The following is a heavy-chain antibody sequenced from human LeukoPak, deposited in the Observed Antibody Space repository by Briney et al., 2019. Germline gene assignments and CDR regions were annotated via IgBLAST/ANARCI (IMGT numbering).Heavy chain of an antibody. Sequence: GGSLRLSCAASGINFNTYAMHWVRQAPGKGLEWVSLISGDGDRTSYADSVKGRLTISRVNDKNSLYLQMNSLTIEDTALYYCAKDRGYEVVFDPWGQGTLVAVSS. V-gene: IGHV3-43*02. CDR1: GINFNTYA. CDR2: ISGDGDRT. CDR3: AKDRGYEVVFDP. D-gene: IGHD5-12*01. J-gene: IGHJ5*02.